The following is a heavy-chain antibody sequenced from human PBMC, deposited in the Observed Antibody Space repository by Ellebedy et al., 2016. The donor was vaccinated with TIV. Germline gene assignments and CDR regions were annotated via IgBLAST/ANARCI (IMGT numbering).Heavy chain of an antibody. D-gene: IGHD3-10*01. CDR1: GGSISSSNW. J-gene: IGHJ5*02. CDR3: ARVEVLIVDVGNWFDP. Sequence: SETLSLTXAVSGGSISSSNWWSWVRQPPGKGLVWIGEIYHGGSTNYNPALKSRVTMSVDKSKNQFSLKLGSVTAADTAVYYCARVEVLIVDVGNWFDPWGQGTLVTVSS. V-gene: IGHV4-4*02. CDR2: IYHGGST.